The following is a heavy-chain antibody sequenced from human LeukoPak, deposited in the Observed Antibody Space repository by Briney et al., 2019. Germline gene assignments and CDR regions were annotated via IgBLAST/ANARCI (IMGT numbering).Heavy chain of an antibody. Sequence: SETLSLTCTVSGGSISSSSYYWGWIRQPPGKGLEWIGSIYYSGSTYYNPSLKSRVTISVDTSKNQFSLKLSSVTAADTAVYYCAWSIAVAGPYDHWGQGTLVTVSS. CDR1: GGSISSSSYY. CDR2: IYYSGST. V-gene: IGHV4-39*07. D-gene: IGHD6-19*01. J-gene: IGHJ4*02. CDR3: AWSIAVAGPYDH.